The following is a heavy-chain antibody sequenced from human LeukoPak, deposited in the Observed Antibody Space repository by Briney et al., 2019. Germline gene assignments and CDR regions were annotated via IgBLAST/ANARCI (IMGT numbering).Heavy chain of an antibody. V-gene: IGHV4-59*01. CDR2: IYYSGST. Sequence: LETLSLTCTVSGGSISSYYWSWIRQPPGKGLEWIGYIYYSGSTNYNPSLKSRVTISVDTSKNQFSLKLSSVTAADTAVYYCARSYSSRIYFDYWGQGTLVTVSS. J-gene: IGHJ4*02. CDR3: ARSYSSRIYFDY. CDR1: GGSISSYY. D-gene: IGHD6-13*01.